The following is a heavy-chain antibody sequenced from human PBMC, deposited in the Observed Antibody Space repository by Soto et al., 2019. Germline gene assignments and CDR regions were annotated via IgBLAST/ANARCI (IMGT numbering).Heavy chain of an antibody. J-gene: IGHJ4*02. Sequence: QVQLVESGGGVVHPGTSLRLSCAASGFTFNIYDMHWVRQAPGKGLEWVACVRSDGSNYYYADSVQGRFTISRDNSKNTLYLQMNSLRAEDTGLYYCARGPNYADYWGQGALVTVSS. V-gene: IGHV3-33*01. CDR1: GFTFNIYD. D-gene: IGHD1-7*01. CDR2: VRSDGSNY. CDR3: ARGPNYADY.